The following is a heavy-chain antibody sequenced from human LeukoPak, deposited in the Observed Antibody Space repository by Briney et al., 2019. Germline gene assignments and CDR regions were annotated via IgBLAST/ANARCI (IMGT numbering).Heavy chain of an antibody. D-gene: IGHD1-14*01. Sequence: SETLSLTCSVSGGSIANYYWSWIRQPPGKGLEWIGYIYYTGSTNYNPSLKSRVTMSVDTSKNQFSLKLSSVTAADTAVYYCARTTSRGRVYFDYWGQGTLVTVSS. CDR3: ARTTSRGRVYFDY. CDR2: IYYTGST. J-gene: IGHJ4*02. CDR1: GGSIANYY. V-gene: IGHV4-59*01.